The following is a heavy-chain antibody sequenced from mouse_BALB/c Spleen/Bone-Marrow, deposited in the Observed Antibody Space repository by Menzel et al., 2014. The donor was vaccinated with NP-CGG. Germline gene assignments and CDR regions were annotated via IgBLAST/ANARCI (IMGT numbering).Heavy chain of an antibody. CDR3: ARYRLGTYFDY. CDR1: GFNIKDTY. J-gene: IGHJ2*01. CDR2: VDPANGNT. V-gene: IGHV14-3*02. D-gene: IGHD2-14*01. Sequence: EVKLVESGAELVKPGASVKLSCTASGFNIKDTYMHWVKQRPEQGLEWIGRVDPANGNTKYDRKFXGRATITADTTSNTAFLQLSSLTSEDTAVYYCARYRLGTYFDYWGQGTPLTVSS.